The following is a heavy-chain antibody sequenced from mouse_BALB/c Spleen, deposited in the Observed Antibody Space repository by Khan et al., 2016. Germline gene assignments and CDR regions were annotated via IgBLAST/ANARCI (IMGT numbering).Heavy chain of an antibody. Sequence: EVKLLESGGGLVQPGGSLKLSCAASGYDFSRYWMSWVRQAPGKGLEWIGEINPDSSTINYTPSLKDKFIISRDNAKNTLYLQMRKVRSEDTALYYCARGRCYGSIDYWGQGTSVTVSS. CDR2: INPDSSTI. CDR3: ARGRCYGSIDY. D-gene: IGHD2-12*01. J-gene: IGHJ4*01. V-gene: IGHV4-1*02. CDR1: GYDFSRYW.